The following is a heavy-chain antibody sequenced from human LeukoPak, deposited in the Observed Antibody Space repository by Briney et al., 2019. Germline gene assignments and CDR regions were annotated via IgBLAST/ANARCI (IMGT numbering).Heavy chain of an antibody. Sequence: GGSLRLSCAASGFTLDDYAMHWVRQAPGKGLEWVSGISWNSGSIGYADSVKGRFTISRDNAKNSLYLQMNSLRAEDTALYYCAKDRRGSSSSWFDYWGQGTLVTVSS. CDR3: AKDRRGSSSSWFDY. CDR2: ISWNSGSI. J-gene: IGHJ4*02. CDR1: GFTLDDYA. V-gene: IGHV3-9*01. D-gene: IGHD6-13*01.